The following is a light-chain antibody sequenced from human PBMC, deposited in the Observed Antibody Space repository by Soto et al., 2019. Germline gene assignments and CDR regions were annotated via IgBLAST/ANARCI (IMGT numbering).Light chain of an antibody. J-gene: IGLJ2*01. V-gene: IGLV2-23*01. CDR1: SSHVGSFNL. CDR3: CSYAGSSTYVV. Sequence: QSVLTQPASVSGSPGQSITISCTATSSHVGSFNLVSWYQQHPGKAPKLMIYEGSKRPSGVSNRFSGSKSGNTASLTVSGLQAEDEADYYCCSYAGSSTYVVFGGGTKVTVL. CDR2: EGS.